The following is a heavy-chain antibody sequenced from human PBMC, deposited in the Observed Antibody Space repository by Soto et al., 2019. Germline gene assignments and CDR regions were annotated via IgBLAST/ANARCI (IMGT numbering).Heavy chain of an antibody. V-gene: IGHV4-31*03. Sequence: SETLSLTCTVSGGSISSGGYYWSWIRQHPGKGLEWIGYIYYSGSTYYNPSLKSRVTISVDTSKNQFSLKLSSVTAADTAVYYCARWATPTIFGVVSSFDPWGQGTLVTVSS. CDR3: ARWATPTIFGVVSSFDP. J-gene: IGHJ5*02. CDR1: GGSISSGGYY. CDR2: IYYSGST. D-gene: IGHD3-3*01.